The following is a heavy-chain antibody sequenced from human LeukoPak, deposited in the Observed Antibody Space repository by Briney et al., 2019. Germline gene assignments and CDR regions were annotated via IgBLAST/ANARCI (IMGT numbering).Heavy chain of an antibody. V-gene: IGHV4-59*01. J-gene: IGHJ4*02. D-gene: IGHD3-16*02. CDR1: GGSINTYY. CDR2: IHYTGRT. CDR3: AKGPDYDYVWGSYRLDY. Sequence: SETLSLTCTVSGGSINTYYWSWIRQPPGKGLEWIGYIHYTGRTNYNPSLKSRVSISVDTSKNQFSLRLSSVPAADTAVYYCAKGPDYDYVWGSYRLDYWGQGTLVTVSS.